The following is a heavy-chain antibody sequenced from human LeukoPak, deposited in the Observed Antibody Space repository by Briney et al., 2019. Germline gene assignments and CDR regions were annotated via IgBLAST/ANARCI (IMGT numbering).Heavy chain of an antibody. Sequence: GGSLRLSCAASGFILSDYDMHWVRQAPGRGLEWVAFLRYDETNEHYADSLKGRFTISRDNSKDTLYLHMNSLRVEDTAVYYCARGWYFDSWGQGTLVTVSS. D-gene: IGHD6-13*01. J-gene: IGHJ4*02. V-gene: IGHV3-30*02. CDR3: ARGWYFDS. CDR2: LRYDETNE. CDR1: GFILSDYD.